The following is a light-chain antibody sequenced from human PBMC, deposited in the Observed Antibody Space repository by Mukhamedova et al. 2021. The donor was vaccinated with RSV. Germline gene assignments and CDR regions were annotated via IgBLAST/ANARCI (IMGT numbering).Light chain of an antibody. Sequence: GKAPRLLLSVASTLESGVPSRFSGTGSGADYTLTISSLQPEDFGTYYCQQYYISPPTFGQGTKLEIK. CDR2: VAS. V-gene: IGKV1-NL1*01. CDR3: QQYYISPPT. J-gene: IGKJ2*01.